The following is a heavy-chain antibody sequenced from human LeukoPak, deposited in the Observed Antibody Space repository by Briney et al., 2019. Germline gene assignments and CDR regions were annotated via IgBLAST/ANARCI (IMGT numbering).Heavy chain of an antibody. V-gene: IGHV3-23*01. J-gene: IGHJ3*02. CDR1: GFTFSSYA. D-gene: IGHD3-22*01. Sequence: GGSLRLSCAASGFTFSSYAMSWVRQAPGKGLEWVSAISGSGGSTYYADSVKGRFTISRDNSKNTLYLQMNSLRAEDTAVYYCASTATYYDGSGYYPGDAFDIWGQGTMVTVSS. CDR3: ASTATYYDGSGYYPGDAFDI. CDR2: ISGSGGST.